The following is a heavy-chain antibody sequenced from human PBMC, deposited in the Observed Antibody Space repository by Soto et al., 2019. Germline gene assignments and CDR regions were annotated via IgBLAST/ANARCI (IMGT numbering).Heavy chain of an antibody. CDR1: GGTFSSYA. V-gene: IGHV1-69*06. Sequence: ASVKVSCKASGGTFSSYAISWVRQAPGQGLEWMGGIIPIFGTANYAQKFQGRVTITADKSTSTAYMELSSLRSEDTAVYYCASLGYSGSYNDYWGQGTLVTVSS. CDR3: ASLGYSGSYNDY. CDR2: IIPIFGTA. D-gene: IGHD1-26*01. J-gene: IGHJ4*02.